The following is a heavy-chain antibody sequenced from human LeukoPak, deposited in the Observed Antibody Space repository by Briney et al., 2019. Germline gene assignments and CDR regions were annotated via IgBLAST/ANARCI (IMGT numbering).Heavy chain of an antibody. CDR3: AADSSSSRYFDY. V-gene: IGHV4-34*01. Sequence: PSETLSLTCAVYGGSFSGYYWSWIRQPPGKGLEWIGEINHSGSTNYSPSLKSRVTISVDTSKNQFSLELSSVTAADTAVYYCAADSSSSRYFDYWGQGTLVTVSS. D-gene: IGHD6-6*01. CDR2: INHSGST. J-gene: IGHJ4*02. CDR1: GGSFSGYY.